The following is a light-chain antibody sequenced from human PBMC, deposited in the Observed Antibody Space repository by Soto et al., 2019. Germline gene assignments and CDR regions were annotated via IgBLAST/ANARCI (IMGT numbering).Light chain of an antibody. CDR2: GAS. V-gene: IGKV3-20*01. CDR3: QQYGTSPRT. J-gene: IGKJ1*01. CDR1: QSVDSSY. Sequence: ETVLTQSPGTLSLSPGERATLSCRASQSVDSSYLAWYQQKPGQPPRLLIYGASIRATGIPDRFSGSGSGTDFTLTISRLEPEDLAVYYCQQYGTSPRTFGPGTRVEI.